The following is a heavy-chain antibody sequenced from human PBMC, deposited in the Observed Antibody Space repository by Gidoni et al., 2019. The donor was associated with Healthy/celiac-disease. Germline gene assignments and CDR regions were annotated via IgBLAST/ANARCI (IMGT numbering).Heavy chain of an antibody. CDR2: SKSKTDGGTT. Sequence: EVQLVESGGGLVKPGGSLRLSCEASGFTFSNAWMSWVRQAPGKGLEWVGRSKSKTDGGTTDYAAPVKGRFTISRDDSKNTLYLQMNSLKTEDTAVYYCTTAPVEMATDDAFDIWGQGTMVTVSS. D-gene: IGHD5-12*01. CDR3: TTAPVEMATDDAFDI. V-gene: IGHV3-15*01. CDR1: GFTFSNAW. J-gene: IGHJ3*02.